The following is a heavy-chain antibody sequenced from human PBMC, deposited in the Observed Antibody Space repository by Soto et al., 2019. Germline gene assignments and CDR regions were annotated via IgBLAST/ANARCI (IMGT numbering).Heavy chain of an antibody. V-gene: IGHV1-18*01. Sequence: QVQLVQSGAEVKKPGASVKVSCKASGYTFTSYGISWVRQAPGQGLEWMGWNSAYNGNTNYAQKLQXXXTXXTDTATSTAYMELRSLRSDDTAVYYCARDSPPPREWGQGTLVTVSS. CDR3: ARDSPPPRE. J-gene: IGHJ4*02. CDR1: GYTFTSYG. CDR2: NSAYNGNT.